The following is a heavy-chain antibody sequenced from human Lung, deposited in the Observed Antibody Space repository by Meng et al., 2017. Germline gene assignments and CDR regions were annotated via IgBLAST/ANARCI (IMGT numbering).Heavy chain of an antibody. CDR2: IYNSGST. V-gene: IGHV4-30-4*01. CDR1: GGSISSSNYD. Sequence: QVQLQESVPGLVKPSPTLSLTCTVSGGSISSSNYDWSWIRQPPGKGREWSGHIYNSGSTYYHPSLKSRITISVDTSKNQFSLKLSSVTAADTAVYYCARGQKGYFDLWGRGTLVTVSS. J-gene: IGHJ2*01. CDR3: ARGQKGYFDL.